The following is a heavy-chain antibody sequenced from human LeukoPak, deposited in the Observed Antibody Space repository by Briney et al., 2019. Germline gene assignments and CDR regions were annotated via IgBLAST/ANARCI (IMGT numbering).Heavy chain of an antibody. CDR2: VYYNEST. D-gene: IGHD6-6*01. V-gene: IGHV4-39*01. J-gene: IGHJ4*02. CDR3: ARVSSSVNDNPFDY. CDR1: GGSISTSTSF. Sequence: PSETLSLTCSVSGGSISTSTSFWGWIRQPPGKGLEWIGSVYYNESTFYDPSLKSRVTISVDTSKNQFSLRLSSVTAADTAVYYCARVSSSVNDNPFDYWGQGTLVTVSS.